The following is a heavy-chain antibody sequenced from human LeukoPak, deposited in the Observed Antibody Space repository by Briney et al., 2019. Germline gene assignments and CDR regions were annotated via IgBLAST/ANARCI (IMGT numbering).Heavy chain of an antibody. Sequence: SETLSLTCTVSGGSISSSSYSWGWIRQPPGKGLEWIGSIYYSGSTYYNPSLKSRVTISVDTSKNQFSLKLSSVTAADTAVYYCARYNGGIAAAGIGYWGQGTLVTVSS. CDR3: ARYNGGIAAAGIGY. CDR2: IYYSGST. D-gene: IGHD6-13*01. CDR1: GGSISSSSYS. J-gene: IGHJ4*02. V-gene: IGHV4-39*01.